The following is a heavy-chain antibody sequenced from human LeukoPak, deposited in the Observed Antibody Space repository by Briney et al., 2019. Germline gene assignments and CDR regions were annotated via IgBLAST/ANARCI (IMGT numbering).Heavy chain of an antibody. CDR1: GFIVNDNY. CDR3: ATFPYGGSPHYFDY. D-gene: IGHD4-23*01. J-gene: IGHJ4*02. V-gene: IGHV3-66*02. CDR2: IYSGGNT. Sequence: GGSLRLTCAASGFIVNDNYMTWVRQAPGKGLEWVSIIYSGGNTKYADSVKGRFTISRDNSKNTLYLQMNSLRPEDTAVYYCATFPYGGSPHYFDYWGQGTLVTVSS.